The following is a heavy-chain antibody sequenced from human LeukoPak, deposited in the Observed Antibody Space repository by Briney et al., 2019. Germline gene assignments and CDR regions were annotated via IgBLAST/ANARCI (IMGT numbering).Heavy chain of an antibody. CDR3: VRDGRSFDY. V-gene: IGHV3-7*01. Sequence: GGSLRLSCLGSGFTFSDCWMSWVRQAPGKGPEWVANVKEDASETFYVDSVKGRFTISRDNAKNSLYLQMRSLRGEDTAVYYCVRDGRSFDYWGQGTLVTVSS. CDR1: GFTFSDCW. CDR2: VKEDASET. J-gene: IGHJ4*02.